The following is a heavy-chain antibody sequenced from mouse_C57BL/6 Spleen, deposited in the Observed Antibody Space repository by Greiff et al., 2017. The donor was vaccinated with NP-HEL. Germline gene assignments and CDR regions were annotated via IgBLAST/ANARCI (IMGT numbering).Heavy chain of an antibody. CDR3: ARTHYYGSSYYYAMDY. CDR2: IYPSDSET. J-gene: IGHJ4*01. D-gene: IGHD1-1*01. Sequence: QVQLQQPGAELVRPGSSVKLSCKASGYTFTSYWMDWVKQRPGQGLEWIGNIYPSDSETHYNQKFKDKATLTVDKSSSTAYMQLSSQTSEDSAVYYCARTHYYGSSYYYAMDYWGQGTSVTVSS. V-gene: IGHV1-61*01. CDR1: GYTFTSYW.